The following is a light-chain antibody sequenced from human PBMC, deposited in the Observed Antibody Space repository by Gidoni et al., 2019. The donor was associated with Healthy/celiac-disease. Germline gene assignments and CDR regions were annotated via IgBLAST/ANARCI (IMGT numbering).Light chain of an antibody. CDR1: SSNIGAGYD. V-gene: IGLV1-40*01. CDR2: GNS. J-gene: IGLJ2*01. CDR3: QSYDSSLSGVV. Sequence: SVLTQPPSVSGAPGQRVTISCTGSSSNIGAGYDVHWYQQLPGPAPKLLIYGNSNRPSGVPDRFSGSKSGTSASLAITGLQAEDEADYYCQSYDSSLSGVVFGGGTKLTVL.